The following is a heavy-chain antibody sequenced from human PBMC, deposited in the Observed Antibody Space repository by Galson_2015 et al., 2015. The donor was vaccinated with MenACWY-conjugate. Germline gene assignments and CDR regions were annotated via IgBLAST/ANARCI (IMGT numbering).Heavy chain of an antibody. V-gene: IGHV5-10-1*01. Sequence: CKGSGYSFTSYYISWVRQMPGKGLEWMGRIDPTDSYTNYSPSVQGHVTISADKSVNTAYLQWSSLKASDTALYYCARHKGTWYFEDWGQGSLVTVSS. CDR1: GYSFTSYY. D-gene: IGHD6-13*01. CDR2: IDPTDSYT. CDR3: ARHKGTWYFED. J-gene: IGHJ4*02.